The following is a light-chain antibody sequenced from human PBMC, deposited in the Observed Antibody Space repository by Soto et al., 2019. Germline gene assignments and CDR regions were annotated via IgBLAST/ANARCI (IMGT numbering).Light chain of an antibody. CDR3: QSYDSGNPWV. CDR1: SGGIASNY. J-gene: IGLJ3*02. Sequence: FMLTQPHSVSESPGKTVTISCTRSSGGIASNYVQWYQLRPGSAPTTVIYEDNQRPSGVPDRFSGSIDSSSNSASLTISGLKTEDEADYYCQSYDSGNPWVFGGGTKVTVL. V-gene: IGLV6-57*04. CDR2: EDN.